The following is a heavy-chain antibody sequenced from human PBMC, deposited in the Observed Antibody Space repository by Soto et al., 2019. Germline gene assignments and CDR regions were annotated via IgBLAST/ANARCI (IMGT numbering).Heavy chain of an antibody. Sequence: PGRSLRLSSAASGFSFSSYAMSWVRQAPGKGLEWVSAISGSGGSTYYADSVKGRFTISRDNSKNTLYLKMNSLRAEDTAVYYCETPPHSGSSIDAFDIWGQGTMVTVSS. CDR3: ETPPHSGSSIDAFDI. CDR2: ISGSGGST. J-gene: IGHJ3*02. CDR1: GFSFSSYA. D-gene: IGHD1-26*01. V-gene: IGHV3-23*01.